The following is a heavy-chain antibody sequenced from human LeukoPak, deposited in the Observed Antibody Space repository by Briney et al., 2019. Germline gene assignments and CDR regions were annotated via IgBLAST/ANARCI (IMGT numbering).Heavy chain of an antibody. J-gene: IGHJ5*02. CDR3: ARGAGRANWFDP. CDR2: INAGNGNA. D-gene: IGHD1-1*01. CDR1: GYTFTSYA. V-gene: IGHV1-3*01. Sequence: ASVKVSCKASGYTFTSYAMHWVRQAPGQRLEWMGWINAGNGNAKYSQKFQGRVTITRDTSASTAYMELSSLRSEDTAVYYCARGAGRANWFDPWGQGTLVTVSS.